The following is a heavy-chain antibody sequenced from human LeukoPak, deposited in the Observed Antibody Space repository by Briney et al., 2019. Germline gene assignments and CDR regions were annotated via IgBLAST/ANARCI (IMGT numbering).Heavy chain of an antibody. CDR3: ARGVPGGLDY. Sequence: GGSLRLSCAASGFTFSNYDMLWVRQATGKGLEWVSGIGSAGDTNYPGSVKGRFTISRENAKNSLYLQMNSLRAGDTAVYYCARGVPGGLDYWGQGTLVTVSS. D-gene: IGHD3-10*01. CDR2: IGSAGDT. J-gene: IGHJ4*02. V-gene: IGHV3-13*04. CDR1: GFTFSNYD.